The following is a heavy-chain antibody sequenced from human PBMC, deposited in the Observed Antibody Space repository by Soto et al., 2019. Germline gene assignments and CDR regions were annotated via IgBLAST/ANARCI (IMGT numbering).Heavy chain of an antibody. Sequence: EVQLVESGGGLVQPGGSLRLSCEASQGAFGDYWMHWVRQAPGKGLVWVSRINRDANDIIYADSVKGRFTASRDNAKNMVFLQMNSLRVEDTVVYYCARDVPHNGFDSWGQGTLVTVSS. V-gene: IGHV3-74*01. J-gene: IGHJ5*01. D-gene: IGHD3-10*02. CDR2: INRDANDI. CDR1: QGAFGDYW. CDR3: ARDVPHNGFDS.